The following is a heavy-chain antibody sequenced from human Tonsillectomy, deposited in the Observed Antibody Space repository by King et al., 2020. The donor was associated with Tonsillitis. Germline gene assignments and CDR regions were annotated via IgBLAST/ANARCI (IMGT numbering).Heavy chain of an antibody. Sequence: DVQLVESGGGLVQPGGSLRLSCAASGFTFSSYWMSWVRQAPGKGLEWVANIKQDGSEKYYVDSVKGRFTISRDNAKNSLYLQMNSLRAEDTAVYYCASDLLYSTHLPYYYYGMDVWGQGTTVTVSS. CDR1: GFTFSSYW. D-gene: IGHD6-13*01. CDR3: ASDLLYSTHLPYYYYGMDV. J-gene: IGHJ6*02. V-gene: IGHV3-7*01. CDR2: IKQDGSEK.